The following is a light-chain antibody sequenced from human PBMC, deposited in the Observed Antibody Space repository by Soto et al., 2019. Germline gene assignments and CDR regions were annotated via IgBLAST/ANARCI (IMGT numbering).Light chain of an antibody. V-gene: IGKV3-15*01. CDR1: QSVSSN. J-gene: IGKJ4*01. Sequence: EIVLTQSPATLSVSPGERATLSCRASQSVSSNLACYQQKPGQTPRLLIYGASNRATGFPARFSGSGSGTEFTLTISSLQSEDFAVYYCQQYNSWPLTFGGGTKVDIK. CDR2: GAS. CDR3: QQYNSWPLT.